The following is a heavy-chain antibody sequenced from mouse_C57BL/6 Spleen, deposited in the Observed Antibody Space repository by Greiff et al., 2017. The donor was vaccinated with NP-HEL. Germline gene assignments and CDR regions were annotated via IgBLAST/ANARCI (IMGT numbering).Heavy chain of an antibody. D-gene: IGHD1-1*01. J-gene: IGHJ2*01. CDR1: GFTFSSYA. CDR2: ISDGGSYT. CDR3: ARDEDYYGSSWDY. V-gene: IGHV5-4*01. Sequence: EVHLVESGGGLVKPGGSLKLSCAASGFTFSSYAMSWVRQTPEKRLEWVATISDGGSYTYYPDNVKGRFPISRDNAKNNLYLQMSHLKSEDTAMYYCARDEDYYGSSWDYWGQGTTLTVSS.